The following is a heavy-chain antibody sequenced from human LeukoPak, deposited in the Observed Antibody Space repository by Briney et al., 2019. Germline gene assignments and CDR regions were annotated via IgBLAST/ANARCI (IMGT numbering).Heavy chain of an antibody. V-gene: IGHV3-74*01. J-gene: IGHJ4*02. D-gene: IGHD1-26*01. CDR1: GNYW. Sequence: GGSLRLSCAASGNYWMHWVRQAPGKGLVWVSHINSDGSWTSYADSVKGRFTISSSRDNSKNTLYLQMNSLRTEDTAVYYCARVVSGVWLFDYWGQGTLVTVSS. CDR3: ARVVSGVWLFDY. CDR2: INSDGSWT.